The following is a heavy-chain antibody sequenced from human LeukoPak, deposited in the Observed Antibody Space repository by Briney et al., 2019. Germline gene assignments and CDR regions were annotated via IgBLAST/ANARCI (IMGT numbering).Heavy chain of an antibody. V-gene: IGHV4-61*02. J-gene: IGHJ4*02. CDR3: ARDDVDTPPFDY. CDR1: GGSISSGSYY. CDR2: IYVSGSS. Sequence: RTSETLSLTCTVSGGSISSGSYYWSWIRQPAGKGLEWIGRIYVSGSSVYNPSLKSRVTISVDTSKNQLSLRLKSVTAADTAVYYCARDDVDTPPFDYLGQGTLVTVSS. D-gene: IGHD5-18*01.